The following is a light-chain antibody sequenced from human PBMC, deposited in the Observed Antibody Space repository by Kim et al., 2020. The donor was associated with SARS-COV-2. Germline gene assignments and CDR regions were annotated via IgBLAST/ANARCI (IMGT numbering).Light chain of an antibody. CDR3: QQSHNTPLT. Sequence: DIQMTQSPSSLSASVGDRVSITCRASQNIGDSLNWLQQKPGKAPKLLIFSASSLQSGVPSRFSGSGSGTDFTLTISSLRPEDFATYYCQQSHNTPLTFGPGTKVDIK. CDR2: SAS. CDR1: QNIGDS. V-gene: IGKV1-39*01. J-gene: IGKJ3*01.